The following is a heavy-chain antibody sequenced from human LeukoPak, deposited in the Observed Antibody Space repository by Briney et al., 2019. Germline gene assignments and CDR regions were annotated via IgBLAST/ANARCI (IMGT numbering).Heavy chain of an antibody. CDR1: GGSFSGYY. CDR2: INHSGST. Sequence: PSETLSLTCAVYGGSFSGYYWSWIRQPPGKGLEWIGEINHSGSTNYNPSLKSRVTISVDTPKNQFSLKLSSVAAADTAVYYCARVDTAMVNDAFDIWGQGTMVTVSS. V-gene: IGHV4-34*01. CDR3: ARVDTAMVNDAFDI. D-gene: IGHD5-18*01. J-gene: IGHJ3*02.